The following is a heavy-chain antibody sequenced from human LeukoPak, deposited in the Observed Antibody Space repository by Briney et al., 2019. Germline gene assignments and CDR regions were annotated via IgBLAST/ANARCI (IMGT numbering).Heavy chain of an antibody. CDR2: IYHSGST. D-gene: IGHD3-22*01. Sequence: SETLSLTCTVSGYSISSGYYWGWIRQPPGKGLEWIGSIYHSGSTYYNPSLKSRVTISVDTSKNQFSLKLSSVTAADTAVYYCARSPLNYYDSSGYHDAFDIWGQGTMVTVSS. V-gene: IGHV4-38-2*02. CDR3: ARSPLNYYDSSGYHDAFDI. J-gene: IGHJ3*02. CDR1: GYSISSGYY.